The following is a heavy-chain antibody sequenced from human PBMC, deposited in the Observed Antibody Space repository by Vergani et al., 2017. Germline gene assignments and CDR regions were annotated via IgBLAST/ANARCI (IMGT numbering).Heavy chain of an antibody. J-gene: IGHJ4*02. D-gene: IGHD6-19*01. CDR2: INPNSGGT. Sequence: QVQLVQSGAEVKKPVASVKVSCKASGYTFPGYSMHWVRQYPVQGLEWMGWINPNSGGTNYAQKFQSRVTMTRNTSISTAYMELSRLRSDDTSMYYCVRGQWLPTLSGHCWGQGTLVTVSS. CDR3: VRGQWLPTLSGHC. V-gene: IGHV1-2*02. CDR1: GYTFPGYS.